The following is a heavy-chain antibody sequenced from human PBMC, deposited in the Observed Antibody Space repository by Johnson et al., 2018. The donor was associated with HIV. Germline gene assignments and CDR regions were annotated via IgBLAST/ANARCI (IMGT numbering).Heavy chain of an antibody. CDR1: GFTFSYYS. J-gene: IGHJ3*02. CDR2: IYSGGST. CDR3: AREANAFDI. V-gene: IGHV3-66*01. Sequence: VQLVESGGGVVQPGRSLRLSCAASGFTFSYYSMHWVRQAPGKGLEWVSVIYSGGSTYYADSVKGRFTISRDNSKNTLYLQMNSLRAEDTAVYYCAREANAFDIWGQGTMVTVSS.